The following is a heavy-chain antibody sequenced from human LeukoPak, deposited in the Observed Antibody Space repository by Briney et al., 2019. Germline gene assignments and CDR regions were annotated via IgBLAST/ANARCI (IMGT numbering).Heavy chain of an antibody. CDR1: GFTFSSYA. J-gene: IGHJ6*02. CDR2: ISGSGGST. D-gene: IGHD5-12*01. V-gene: IGHV3-23*01. Sequence: PGGSLRPSCAASGFTFSSYAMSWVRQAPGKGLEWVSAISGSGGSTHYADSVKGRFTISRDNSKNTLYLQMNSLRAEDTAVYYCAKGSGGSGYDYYYYYGMDVWGQGTTVTVSS. CDR3: AKGSGGSGYDYYYYYGMDV.